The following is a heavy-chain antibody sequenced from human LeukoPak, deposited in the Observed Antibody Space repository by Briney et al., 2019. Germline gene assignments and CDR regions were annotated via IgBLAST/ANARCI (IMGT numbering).Heavy chain of an antibody. CDR2: IYYSGST. J-gene: IGHJ4*02. Sequence: PSETLSLTCTVSGGSISSYYWSWIRQPPEKGLEWIGYIYYSGSTNYNPSLKSRVTISVDTSKNQFSLKLSSVTAADTAVYYCARDNRDSSGWYPTYYFDYWGQGTLVTVSS. D-gene: IGHD6-19*01. V-gene: IGHV4-59*01. CDR1: GGSISSYY. CDR3: ARDNRDSSGWYPTYYFDY.